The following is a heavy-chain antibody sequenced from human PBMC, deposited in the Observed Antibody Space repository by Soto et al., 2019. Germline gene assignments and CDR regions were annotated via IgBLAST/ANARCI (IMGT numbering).Heavy chain of an antibody. V-gene: IGHV4-59*01. CDR1: GGSISSYY. CDR3: ARLTGGDAFDI. D-gene: IGHD7-27*01. CDR2: IYYSGST. J-gene: IGHJ3*02. Sequence: SETLSLTCTVSGGSISSYYWSWIRQLPGKGLEWIGYIYYSGSTNYNPSLKSRVTISVDTSKNQFSLKLSSVTAADTAVYYCARLTGGDAFDIWGQGTMVTVSS.